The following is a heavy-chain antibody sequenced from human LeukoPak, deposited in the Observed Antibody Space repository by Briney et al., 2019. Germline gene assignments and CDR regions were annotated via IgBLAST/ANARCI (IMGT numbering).Heavy chain of an antibody. Sequence: GGSLRLSCAASGFTFSSYWMHWVRQAPGKGLVWVSRINSDGSSTSYADSVKGRFTISRDNAKNSLSLQMNSLRADDTAIYFCVTHSSSADYWGQGTLVTVSS. V-gene: IGHV3-74*01. CDR3: VTHSSSADY. CDR1: GFTFSSYW. J-gene: IGHJ4*02. D-gene: IGHD6-6*01. CDR2: INSDGSST.